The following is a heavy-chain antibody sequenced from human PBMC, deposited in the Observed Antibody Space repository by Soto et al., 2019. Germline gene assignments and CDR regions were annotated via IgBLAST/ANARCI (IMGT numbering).Heavy chain of an antibody. CDR2: ISHDGATQ. CDR1: GLTFNTSG. D-gene: IGHD2-15*01. CDR3: STKARVANYLYYRVDV. V-gene: IGHV3-30*03. J-gene: IGHJ6*02. Sequence: GGSLRLSCEVSGLTFNTSGMHWGRQAPGTGLERLAVISHDGATQYYEDTVKGRFTISIDNSKNPLSLHMGRLIAEDTAVYYCSTKARVANYLYYRVDVWGLGITVTVSS.